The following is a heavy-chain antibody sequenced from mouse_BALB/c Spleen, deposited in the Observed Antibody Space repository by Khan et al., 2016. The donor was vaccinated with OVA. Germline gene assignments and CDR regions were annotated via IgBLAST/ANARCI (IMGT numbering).Heavy chain of an antibody. CDR2: INPSTGYT. Sequence: QVQLQQSGAELAKPGASVKISCKASDYSFTTYWMHWVKQRPGQGLEWIGYINPSTGYTDYNQKFKDKATLTADKSSSTAYMELSSLTSDDSAVYYCGRGGHYGAWFAYWGQGTLVTVSA. J-gene: IGHJ3*01. D-gene: IGHD2-1*01. CDR1: DYSFTTYW. V-gene: IGHV1-7*01. CDR3: GRGGHYGAWFAY.